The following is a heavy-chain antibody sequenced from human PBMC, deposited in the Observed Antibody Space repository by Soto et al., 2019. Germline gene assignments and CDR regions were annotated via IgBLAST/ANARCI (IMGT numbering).Heavy chain of an antibody. J-gene: IGHJ4*02. V-gene: IGHV3-30*18. CDR1: GFTFSSYG. D-gene: IGHD4-17*01. CDR3: AKLSGRTTVPHGFDY. CDR2: ISYDGSNK. Sequence: GGSLRLSCAASGFTFSSYGMHWVRQAPGKGLEWVAVISYDGSNKYYADSVKGRFTISRDNSKNTLYLQMNSLRAEDTAVYYCAKLSGRTTVPHGFDYWGQGTLVTVSS.